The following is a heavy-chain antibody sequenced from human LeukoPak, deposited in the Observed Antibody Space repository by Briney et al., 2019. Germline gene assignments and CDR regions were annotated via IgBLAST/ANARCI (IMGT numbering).Heavy chain of an antibody. J-gene: IGHJ4*01. CDR3: ARAFMVRGVITSFGY. Sequence: GASVKVSCKASGYTFTTYSMNWVRQAPGQGLEWMGWINTNTGNPTYAQGFTGRFVFSLDTSVSTAYLQISSLKAEDTAVYYCARAFMVRGVITSFGYWGQGTLVTVSS. D-gene: IGHD3-10*01. CDR2: INTNTGNP. V-gene: IGHV7-4-1*02. CDR1: GYTFTTYS.